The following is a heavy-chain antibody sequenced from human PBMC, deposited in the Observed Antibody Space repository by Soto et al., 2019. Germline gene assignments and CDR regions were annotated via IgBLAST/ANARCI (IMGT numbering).Heavy chain of an antibody. V-gene: IGHV4-4*02. CDR2: MFHSGGA. J-gene: IGHJ4*02. CDR1: DGSISTYDW. Sequence: SETLSLTCVVSDGSISTYDWWTWVRQPPGKGLEWIGKMFHSGGADYSPPLKSRVTISADSSKNHFSLRLTAVTAADTAVYYCATGNVDSMLEYWGQGTQVTVS. CDR3: ATGNVDSMLEY. D-gene: IGHD3-3*01.